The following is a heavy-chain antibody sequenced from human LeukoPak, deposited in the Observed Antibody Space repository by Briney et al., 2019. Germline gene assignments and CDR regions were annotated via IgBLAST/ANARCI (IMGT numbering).Heavy chain of an antibody. CDR3: AKDILDI. J-gene: IGHJ3*02. V-gene: IGHV3-49*04. Sequence: GRSLRLSCTASGFTFGDYAMSWVRQAPGKGLEWVGFMKSRTYGGTTEYAASVKGRFTISRDDSKSIAYLQMNRLKTEDTAVYYCAKDILDIWGQGTLVTVSS. CDR2: MKSRTYGGTT. CDR1: GFTFGDYA.